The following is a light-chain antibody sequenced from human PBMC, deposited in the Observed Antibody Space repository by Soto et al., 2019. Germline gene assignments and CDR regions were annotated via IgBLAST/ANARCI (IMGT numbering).Light chain of an antibody. V-gene: IGKV3-11*01. Sequence: IVLTQSPGSLSLSPGETATLTCRASQDITTYLAWYQQKPGQAPRLFIYDTFNRASSAPDRFSGSGSGTVFTLTITNVAPEDSAVYFCQQRSSWTLTFGGGTKV. CDR1: QDITTY. J-gene: IGKJ4*01. CDR2: DTF. CDR3: QQRSSWTLT.